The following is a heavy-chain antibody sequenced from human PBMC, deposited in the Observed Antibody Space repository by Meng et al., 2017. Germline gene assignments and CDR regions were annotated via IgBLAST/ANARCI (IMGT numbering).Heavy chain of an antibody. D-gene: IGHD3-22*01. Sequence: QVRLVQSGAEVKKPGSSVNVSCKASGVTFSSYAISWVRQAPGQGLEWMGGIIPIFGTANYAQKFQGRVTITADESASTAYMELSSLRSEDTAVYYCARGSYYDSSGYYSVNYWGQGTLVTVSS. CDR1: GVTFSSYA. CDR2: IIPIFGTA. J-gene: IGHJ4*02. CDR3: ARGSYYDSSGYYSVNY. V-gene: IGHV1-69*01.